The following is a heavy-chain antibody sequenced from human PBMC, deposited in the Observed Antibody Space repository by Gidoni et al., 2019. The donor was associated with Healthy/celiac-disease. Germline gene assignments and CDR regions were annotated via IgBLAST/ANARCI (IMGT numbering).Heavy chain of an antibody. CDR1: GGSLSSGDSY. Sequence: QVQLQESGQGLWKPSQPLSLTCTSPGGSLSSGDSYWSWIRQPPGKGLEWIGYLYYRGSTYYNPSLKSRVTISIDTSKNQLSLKLSSVTAADTAVYYCARGRLVVVLAASNGLDVWGQGTTVAVSS. V-gene: IGHV4-30-4*01. D-gene: IGHD2-15*01. CDR2: LYYRGST. J-gene: IGHJ6*02. CDR3: ARGRLVVVLAASNGLDV.